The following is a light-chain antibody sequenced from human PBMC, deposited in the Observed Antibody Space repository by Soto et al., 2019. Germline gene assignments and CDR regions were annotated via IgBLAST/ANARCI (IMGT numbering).Light chain of an antibody. CDR1: QSLSSNY. Sequence: VLTQSPGTLSLSPVERATLSCRASQSLSSNYLAWYQQKPGQAPRLLIYGASSRATGIPDRVSGSGSGTDFTLTISRLEPEDVAVFYCHQCDSSPWTFGQGTKVDIK. J-gene: IGKJ1*01. V-gene: IGKV3-20*01. CDR3: HQCDSSPWT. CDR2: GAS.